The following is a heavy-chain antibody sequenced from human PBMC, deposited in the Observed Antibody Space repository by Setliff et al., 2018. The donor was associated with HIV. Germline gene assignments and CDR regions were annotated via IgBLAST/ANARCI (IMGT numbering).Heavy chain of an antibody. CDR3: ATRAYDSRGYLRSRVSGAAFDI. CDR1: GYTLTELS. Sequence: SVKVPCKVSGYTLTELSIHWVRQAPGKGLEWMGGFDPQYDKTFYAQKFQGRVTMSEDTSTDTAYMELSSLRSEDTAVYYCATRAYDSRGYLRSRVSGAAFDIWGQGTMVTVSS. CDR2: FDPQYDKT. V-gene: IGHV1-24*01. D-gene: IGHD3-22*01. J-gene: IGHJ3*02.